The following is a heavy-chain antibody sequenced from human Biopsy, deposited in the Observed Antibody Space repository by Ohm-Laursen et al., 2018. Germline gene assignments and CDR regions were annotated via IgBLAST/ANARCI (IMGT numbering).Heavy chain of an antibody. CDR1: GFTFGDYY. CDR2: ISGSGVTK. D-gene: IGHD3-10*01. Sequence: SLRLSCAAPGFTFGDYYMSWIRQAPGKGLEWLSYISGSGVTKMYADSVKGRFTVSRDNAKNSLYLEMNNLTVEDTAVYYCATDGAGSYNEKWGQGTLVSVSS. CDR3: ATDGAGSYNEK. J-gene: IGHJ4*02. V-gene: IGHV3-11*01.